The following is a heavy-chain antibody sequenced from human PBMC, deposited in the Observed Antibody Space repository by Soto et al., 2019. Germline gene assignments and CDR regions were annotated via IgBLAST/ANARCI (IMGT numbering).Heavy chain of an antibody. J-gene: IGHJ3*02. V-gene: IGHV4-4*02. CDR3: ARDPIYYDSSGYYYGGAFYI. CDR2: IYHSGST. Sequence: PSETLSLTCAVSGGSISRSNWWSWVRQPPGKGLEWIGEIYHSGSTNYNPSLKSRVTISVDKSKNQFSLKLSSVTAADTAVYYCARDPIYYDSSGYYYGGAFYIWGQGTMVTVSS. CDR1: GGSISRSNW. D-gene: IGHD3-22*01.